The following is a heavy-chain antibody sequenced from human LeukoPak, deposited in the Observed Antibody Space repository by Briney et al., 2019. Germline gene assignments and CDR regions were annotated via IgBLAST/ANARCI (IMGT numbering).Heavy chain of an antibody. CDR3: AKDLVVRGVMGAFDY. CDR2: ISYDGSNK. J-gene: IGHJ4*02. V-gene: IGHV3-30*18. Sequence: GGSLRLSCAASGFTFRSYGMHWVRQAPGKGLEWVAVISYDGSNKYYADSVKGRFTISRDNSKNTLYLQMNSLRAEDTAVYYCAKDLVVRGVMGAFDYWGQGTLVTVSS. CDR1: GFTFRSYG. D-gene: IGHD3-10*01.